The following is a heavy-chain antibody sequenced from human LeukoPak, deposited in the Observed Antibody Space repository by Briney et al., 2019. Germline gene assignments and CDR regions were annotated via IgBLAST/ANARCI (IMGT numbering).Heavy chain of an antibody. CDR1: GFTFSSYW. CDR2: IKQDGSEK. Sequence: GGSLRLSCAASGFTFSSYWMSWVRQAPGKGLGWLANIKQDGSEKYYVDSVKGRFTISRDNAKNSLYLQMNSLRAEDTAVYYCAREAIAVAFFDYWGQGTLVTVSS. J-gene: IGHJ4*02. D-gene: IGHD6-19*01. CDR3: AREAIAVAFFDY. V-gene: IGHV3-7*01.